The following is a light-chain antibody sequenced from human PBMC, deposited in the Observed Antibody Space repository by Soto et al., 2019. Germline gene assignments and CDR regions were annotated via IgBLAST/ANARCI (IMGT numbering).Light chain of an antibody. CDR2: DAS. J-gene: IGKJ2*01. CDR1: QHISKF. V-gene: IGKV1-33*01. Sequence: DIQMTQSPSSLSASVGDRVTLTCRASQHISKFINWYQQKPGKAPKLLIYDASILETGVPSRFSGSGYGTDFTFTISSLQSEDIATYYCQQYDNIPRTFGQGTKVEVK. CDR3: QQYDNIPRT.